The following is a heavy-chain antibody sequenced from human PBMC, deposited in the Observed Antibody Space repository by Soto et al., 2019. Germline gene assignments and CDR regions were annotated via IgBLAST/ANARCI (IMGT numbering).Heavy chain of an antibody. Sequence: QVQLVESGGGVVQPGRSLRLSCAASGFTFSSYGMHWVRQAPGKGLEWVAVISYDGSNKYYADSVKGRFTISRDNSKNTLYLQMNSLRAEDTAVYYCAKDVAPITMVRGVTLDYWGQGTLVTVSS. CDR1: GFTFSSYG. V-gene: IGHV3-30*18. J-gene: IGHJ4*02. D-gene: IGHD3-10*01. CDR3: AKDVAPITMVRGVTLDY. CDR2: ISYDGSNK.